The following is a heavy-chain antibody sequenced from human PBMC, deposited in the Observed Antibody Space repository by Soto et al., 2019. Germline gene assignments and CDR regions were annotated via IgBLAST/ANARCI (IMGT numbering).Heavy chain of an antibody. Sequence: EAQLVESGGGLVQPGGSLRLSCAASGFTFSSYWMSWVRQAPGKGLEWVANIKQNGSEKYYVDSVKGRFTISRDNXXXXXXXXXNSLXXXXXXXXXCARGGSGXXXXXXXYWG. D-gene: IGHD1-26*01. CDR2: IKQNGSEK. CDR1: GFTFSSYW. V-gene: IGHV3-7*01. CDR3: ARGGSGXXXXXXXY. J-gene: IGHJ4*01.